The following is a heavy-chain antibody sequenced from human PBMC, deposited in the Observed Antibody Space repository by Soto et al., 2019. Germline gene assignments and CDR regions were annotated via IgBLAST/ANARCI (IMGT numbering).Heavy chain of an antibody. Sequence: SETLSLTCTVSGRSISSVNYYWSWIRQPPGKGLEWIGYIYYSGGTYYNPSLKSRVTISVDTSKNQFSLKLSSVTAADTAVYYCARSALAGSYYYDAFDIWGQGTMVTV. V-gene: IGHV4-30-4*01. CDR3: ARSALAGSYYYDAFDI. CDR2: IYYSGGT. D-gene: IGHD3-10*01. J-gene: IGHJ3*02. CDR1: GRSISSVNYY.